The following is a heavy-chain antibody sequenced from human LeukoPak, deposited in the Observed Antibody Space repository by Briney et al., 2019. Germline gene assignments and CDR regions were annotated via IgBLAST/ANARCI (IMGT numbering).Heavy chain of an antibody. CDR1: GFTFSSYA. CDR3: ARDKAVFEFTAMDV. D-gene: IGHD2-21*01. V-gene: IGHV3-30*01. CDR2: ISYDGSNK. Sequence: PGRSLRLSCAASGFTFSSYAMHWVRQVPGKGLEWVAVISYDGSNKYYADSVKGRFTISRDNSKNTLYLQMNSLRAEDTAVYYCARDKAVFEFTAMDVWGKGTTATVSS. J-gene: IGHJ6*03.